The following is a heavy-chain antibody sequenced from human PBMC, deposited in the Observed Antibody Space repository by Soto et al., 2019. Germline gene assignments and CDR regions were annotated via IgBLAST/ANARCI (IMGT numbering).Heavy chain of an antibody. D-gene: IGHD6-19*01. Sequence: GSLRLSCAASGXRVSGYYMDWVRQAPGKGLEWLSYISKSSTTIYYADSVRCRFTISRDNAKKLLFLQMQSLRVEDTATYYCARDDYDSGWNWGQGTLGPVS. V-gene: IGHV3-48*04. CDR1: GXRVSGYY. CDR2: ISKSSTTI. CDR3: ARDDYDSGWN. J-gene: IGHJ1*01.